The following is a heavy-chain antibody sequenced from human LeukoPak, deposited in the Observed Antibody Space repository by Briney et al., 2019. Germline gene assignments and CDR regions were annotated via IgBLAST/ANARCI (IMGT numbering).Heavy chain of an antibody. V-gene: IGHV3-21*01. CDR2: ISSSSSYI. CDR3: ARDLFHYYYDSSGYSASLRY. D-gene: IGHD3-22*01. J-gene: IGHJ4*02. CDR1: GFTFSSYS. Sequence: PGGSLRLSCAVSGFTFSSYSMNWVRQAPGKGLEWVSSISSSSSYIYYADSVKGRFTISRDNTKNSLYLQMNSLRAEDTAVYYCARDLFHYYYDSSGYSASLRYWGQGTLVTVSS.